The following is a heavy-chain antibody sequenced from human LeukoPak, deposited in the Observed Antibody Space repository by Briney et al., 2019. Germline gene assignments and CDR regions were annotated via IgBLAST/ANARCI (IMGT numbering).Heavy chain of an antibody. V-gene: IGHV1-2*06. D-gene: IGHD3-22*01. Sequence: ASVKVSCKASGYTFTGYYMHWVRQAPGQGLEWMGRINPNSGGANYAQKFQGRVTMTRDTSISTAYMELSRLRSDDTAVYYCATDRDYYDSSGYHSNWFDPWGQGTLVTVSS. CDR2: INPNSGGA. J-gene: IGHJ5*02. CDR1: GYTFTGYY. CDR3: ATDRDYYDSSGYHSNWFDP.